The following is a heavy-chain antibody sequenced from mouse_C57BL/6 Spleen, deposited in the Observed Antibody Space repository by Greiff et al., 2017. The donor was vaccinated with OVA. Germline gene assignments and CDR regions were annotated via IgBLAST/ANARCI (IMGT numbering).Heavy chain of an antibody. D-gene: IGHD3-1*01. CDR3: ARVNGATYAMDY. Sequence: EVQGVESGGGLVQPGGSLKLSCAASGFTFSDYYMYWVRQTPEKRLEWVAYISNGGGSTYYPDTVKGRFTISRDNAKNTLYLQMSRLKSEDTAMYYCARVNGATYAMDYWGQGTSVTVSS. CDR2: ISNGGGST. V-gene: IGHV5-12*01. CDR1: GFTFSDYY. J-gene: IGHJ4*01.